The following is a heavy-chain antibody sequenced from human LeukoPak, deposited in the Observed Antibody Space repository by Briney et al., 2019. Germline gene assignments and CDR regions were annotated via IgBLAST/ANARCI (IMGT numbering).Heavy chain of an antibody. CDR3: ARDRPAFYRYYGMDV. Sequence: SETLSLTCTVSGGSVSSGSYYWSWIRQPPGKGLEWIGYIYYSGSTNYNPSLKSRVTISVDTSKNQFSLKLSSVTAADTAVYYCARDRPAFYRYYGMDVWGQGTTVTVSS. J-gene: IGHJ6*02. CDR1: GGSVSSGSYY. CDR2: IYYSGST. D-gene: IGHD3-3*01. V-gene: IGHV4-61*01.